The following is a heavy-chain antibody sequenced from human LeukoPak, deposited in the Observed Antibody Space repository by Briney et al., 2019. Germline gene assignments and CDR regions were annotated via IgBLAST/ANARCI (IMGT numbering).Heavy chain of an antibody. CDR1: GYTFTGYY. D-gene: IGHD2-2*01. CDR2: INPNSGGT. V-gene: IGHV1-2*02. CDR3: ARAPAHGAFDI. J-gene: IGHJ3*02. Sequence: ASVKVSCKASGYTFTGYYMHWVRRAPGQGLEWMGWINPNSGGTNYAQKFQGRVTMTRDTSISTAYMELSSLRSEDTAVYYCARAPAHGAFDIWGQGTMVTVSS.